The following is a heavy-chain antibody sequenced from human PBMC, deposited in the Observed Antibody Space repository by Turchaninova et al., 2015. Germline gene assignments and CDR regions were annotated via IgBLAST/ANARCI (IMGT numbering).Heavy chain of an antibody. Sequence: QVQLQESGPGLATPSATRSRTCTVSGDSTRRYSWPWLRPPPGQGLEWIGYLYYSGSTNYNPSLKSRVNISVDRSKNQFSLKLSSVTAADTAVYYCARVAAEAAHFDHWGQGTLVTVSS. D-gene: IGHD6-19*01. J-gene: IGHJ4*02. CDR1: GDSTRRYS. CDR2: LYYSGST. V-gene: IGHV4-59*01. CDR3: ARVAAEAAHFDH.